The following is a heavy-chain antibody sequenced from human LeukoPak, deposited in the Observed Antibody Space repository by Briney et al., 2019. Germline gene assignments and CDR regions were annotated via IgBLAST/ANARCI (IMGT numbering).Heavy chain of an antibody. CDR2: INHSGST. CDR1: GGSFSGCY. J-gene: IGHJ4*02. D-gene: IGHD3-22*01. Sequence: PSETLSLTCAVYGGSFSGCYWSWIRQPPGKGLEWIGEINHSGSTNYNPSLKSRVTISVDTSKNQFSLKLSSVTAADTAVYYCARAQDTATALGYLDYWGQGTLVTVSS. CDR3: ARAQDTATALGYLDY. V-gene: IGHV4-34*01.